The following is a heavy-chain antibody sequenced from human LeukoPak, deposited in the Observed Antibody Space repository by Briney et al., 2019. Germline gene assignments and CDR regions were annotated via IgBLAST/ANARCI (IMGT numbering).Heavy chain of an antibody. CDR2: IIPIFGTA. Sequence: SVKVSCKASGGTFRSYAISWVRQAPGQGLEWMGRIIPIFGTANYAQKFQGRVTITTDESTSTAYMELSSLRSEDTAVYYCASPGVYDSRGYLDLYDYWGQGTLVTVSS. D-gene: IGHD3-22*01. CDR3: ASPGVYDSRGYLDLYDY. CDR1: GGTFRSYA. V-gene: IGHV1-69*05. J-gene: IGHJ4*02.